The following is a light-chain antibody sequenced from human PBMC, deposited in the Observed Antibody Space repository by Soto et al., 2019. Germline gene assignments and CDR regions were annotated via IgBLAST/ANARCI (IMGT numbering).Light chain of an antibody. Sequence: DIQMTQSPSSLSASVGDRVTITCRASQTISSWLAWYQQKPGKAPKLLIYKASTLKSGVPSRFSGSGSGTEFTLTISGLQPDDFASYYCQQYNSFSLTFGGGTKVDIK. CDR1: QTISSW. CDR2: KAS. V-gene: IGKV1-5*03. J-gene: IGKJ4*01. CDR3: QQYNSFSLT.